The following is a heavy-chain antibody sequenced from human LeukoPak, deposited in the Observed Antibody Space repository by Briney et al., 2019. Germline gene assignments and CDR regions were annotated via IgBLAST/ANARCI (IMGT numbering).Heavy chain of an antibody. J-gene: IGHJ4*02. CDR1: GGSISSGGYY. V-gene: IGHV4-31*03. Sequence: SSETLSLTCTVSGGSISSGGYYWSWIRQHPGKGLEWIGYIYYSGSTYYNPSLKSRVTISVYTSKNQFSLKLSSVTAADTAVYYCARATVTTSPNFNYWGQGTLVTVSS. D-gene: IGHD4-17*01. CDR2: IYYSGST. CDR3: ARATVTTSPNFNY.